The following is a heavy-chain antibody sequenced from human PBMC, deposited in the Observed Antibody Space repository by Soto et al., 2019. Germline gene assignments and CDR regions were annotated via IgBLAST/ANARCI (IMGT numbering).Heavy chain of an antibody. D-gene: IGHD1-26*01. CDR3: AREISGSYRFDY. V-gene: IGHV1-8*01. Sequence: QVQLVQSGAEVKKPGASVKVSCKASGYTFTSYDINWVRQATGQGLEWMGWMNPNSGNTGYAQKFQARVTMTRNTSISTVYMYLSSLRAEDTAVYYCAREISGSYRFDYWGQGTLVTVSS. CDR2: MNPNSGNT. J-gene: IGHJ4*02. CDR1: GYTFTSYD.